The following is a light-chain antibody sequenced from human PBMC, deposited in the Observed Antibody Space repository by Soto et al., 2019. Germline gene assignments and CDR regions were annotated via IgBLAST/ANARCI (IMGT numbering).Light chain of an antibody. CDR2: KAS. CDR3: QQFYSYPLT. Sequence: DIQMTQSPSTLSASVGDRVTITCRASQSVDTCLAWYQQKPGKAPHLLIYKASSLETGVPSRFSGSGSVTEFTLTISSLQPDDFATYYCQQFYSYPLTFGQGTKVEIK. V-gene: IGKV1-5*03. J-gene: IGKJ1*01. CDR1: QSVDTC.